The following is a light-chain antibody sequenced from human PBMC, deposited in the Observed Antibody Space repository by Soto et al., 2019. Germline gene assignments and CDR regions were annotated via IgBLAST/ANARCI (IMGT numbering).Light chain of an antibody. Sequence: QSALTQPRSVSGSPGQSVTISCTGTSSDVGSYDYVSWYQQHPGKAPKFILYDVNKRPSGVPDRFSGSKSGNTASLTISGLQADDEADYYCCSYAGTYAHVVFGGETNLTVL. CDR1: SSDVGSYDY. J-gene: IGLJ2*01. CDR3: CSYAGTYAHVV. CDR2: DVN. V-gene: IGLV2-11*01.